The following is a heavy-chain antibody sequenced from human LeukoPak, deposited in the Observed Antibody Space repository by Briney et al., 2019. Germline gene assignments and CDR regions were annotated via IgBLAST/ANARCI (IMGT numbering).Heavy chain of an antibody. CDR2: ISWDSVRI. V-gene: IGHV3-9*01. Sequence: GGSLRLSCAASGFTFDDYAMHWVRLAPGKGLEWVSGISWDSVRIGYADSVKGRFTISRDNANDSLYLQMNGLRAEDTAFYYCAKGYSGSILDLWGQGTLVTVSS. CDR3: AKGYSGSILDL. J-gene: IGHJ5*02. CDR1: GFTFDDYA. D-gene: IGHD6-13*01.